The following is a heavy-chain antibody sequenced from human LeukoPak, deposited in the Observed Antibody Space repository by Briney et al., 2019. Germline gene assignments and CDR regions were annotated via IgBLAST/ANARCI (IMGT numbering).Heavy chain of an antibody. D-gene: IGHD2-21*01. CDR3: ARVRGWGSGCYFDY. J-gene: IGHJ4*02. Sequence: SETLSLTCTVSGGSISSYYWSWIRQPPGKGLEWIGYIYYSGSTNYNPSLKSRVTISVDTSKNQFSLKLSSVTAADTAVYYCARVRGWGSGCYFDYWGQGTLVTVSS. V-gene: IGHV4-59*01. CDR1: GGSISSYY. CDR2: IYYSGST.